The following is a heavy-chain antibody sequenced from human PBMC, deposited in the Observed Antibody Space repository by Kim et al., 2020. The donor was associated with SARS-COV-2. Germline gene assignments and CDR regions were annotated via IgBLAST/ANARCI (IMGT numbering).Heavy chain of an antibody. D-gene: IGHD1-1*01. CDR2: ISSGSRYI. Sequence: GGSLRLSCAASRFTFSTYTMNWVRQAPGKGLEWVSSISSGSRYIYYADSVKGRFTISRDNAKNSLYLQMNSLRADDTAVYYCVSGRGACENYYYGMDVWGQGTTVTVSS. J-gene: IGHJ6*02. V-gene: IGHV3-21*01. CDR3: VSGRGACENYYYGMDV. CDR1: RFTFSTYT.